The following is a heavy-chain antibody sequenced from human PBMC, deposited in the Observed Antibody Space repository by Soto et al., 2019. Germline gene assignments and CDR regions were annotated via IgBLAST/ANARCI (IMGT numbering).Heavy chain of an antibody. J-gene: IGHJ4*02. V-gene: IGHV3-30*18. CDR1: GFSFRSYG. CDR3: AKEADTTMVTAFDH. D-gene: IGHD5-18*01. CDR2: ISYDGGYK. Sequence: QVHLVESGGGVVQPGRSLRLSCAASGFSFRSYGMHWVRQAPGTGPEWVAVISYDGGYKYYSDSLKGRFTISRDNSKNTVFLEMSRLTSEDTAVYYCAKEADTTMVTAFDHWGQGVQVTVSS.